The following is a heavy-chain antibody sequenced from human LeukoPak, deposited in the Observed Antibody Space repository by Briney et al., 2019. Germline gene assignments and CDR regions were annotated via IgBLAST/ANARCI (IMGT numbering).Heavy chain of an antibody. J-gene: IGHJ3*02. V-gene: IGHV4-59*01. D-gene: IGHD3-16*01. Sequence: SETLSLTCSVSGASISTYYWNWIRQPPGEGLEWIGFIYYVGETKYNPSLKSRVTISIDMSKYQFSLRLSSVTAADTAVYYCARGLDYDTSPSDAFDIWGQGTMVTVSS. CDR2: IYYVGET. CDR1: GASISTYY. CDR3: ARGLDYDTSPSDAFDI.